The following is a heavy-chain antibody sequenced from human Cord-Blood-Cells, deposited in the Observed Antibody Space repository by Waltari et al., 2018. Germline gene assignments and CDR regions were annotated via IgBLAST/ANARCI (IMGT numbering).Heavy chain of an antibody. CDR1: GFTVSTNY. Sequence: EVPLVESGGGLIQPGGSLTLSCAASGFTVSTNYMSWVRQAPGKGLEWVSVIYSGGSTYYADSVKGRFTISRDNSKNTLYLQMNSLRAEDTAVYYCARDIAAADPVDDYWGQGTLVTVSS. CDR3: ARDIAAADPVDDY. J-gene: IGHJ4*02. D-gene: IGHD6-13*01. V-gene: IGHV3-53*01. CDR2: IYSGGST.